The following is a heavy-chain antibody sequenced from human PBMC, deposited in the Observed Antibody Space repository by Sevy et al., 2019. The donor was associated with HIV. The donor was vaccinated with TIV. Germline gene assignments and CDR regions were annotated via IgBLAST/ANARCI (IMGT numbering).Heavy chain of an antibody. V-gene: IGHV3-33*01. CDR3: ARDSSGRFFDY. J-gene: IGHJ4*02. D-gene: IGHD6-25*01. Sequence: GESLKISCAASGFTFSSYGMHWVRQAPGKGLEWVAVIWYDGSNKYYADSVKGRFTISRDNSKNTLYLQMNSLRAEDTAVYYCARDSSGRFFDYWGQGTLVTVSS. CDR2: IWYDGSNK. CDR1: GFTFSSYG.